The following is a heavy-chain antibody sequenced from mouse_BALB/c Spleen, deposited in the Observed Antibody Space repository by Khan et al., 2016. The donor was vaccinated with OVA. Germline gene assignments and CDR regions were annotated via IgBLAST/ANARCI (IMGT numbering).Heavy chain of an antibody. D-gene: IGHD1-1*01. Sequence: QVQLQQPGAELVRPGASVKLSCKASGYTFTNYFINWVKQRPGQGLEWIGHIYPSDGYTTYNQKFKDPATLTVDKSSSTAYMHLSGPPSDDSAVFYWTRHGSSYDAMDYWGQGTSVTVSS. CDR1: GYTFTNYF. CDR2: IYPSDGYT. J-gene: IGHJ4*01. CDR3: TRHGSSYDAMDY. V-gene: IGHV1-69*02.